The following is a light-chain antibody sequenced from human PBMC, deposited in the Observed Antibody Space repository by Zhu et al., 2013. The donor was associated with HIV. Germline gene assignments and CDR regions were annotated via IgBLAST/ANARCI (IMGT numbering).Light chain of an antibody. J-gene: IGKJ1*01. CDR3: QQYYSTPPT. Sequence: DIVMTQSPDSLAVSLGERATINCKSSQSVLYTSNNKNYLALYQQKPGHPPKLLIYWASTRESGVPDRFSGSGSGTDFTLTISSLQAEDVAVYYCQQYYSTPPTFGQGTKVEIK. CDR2: WAS. V-gene: IGKV4-1*01. CDR1: QSVLYTSNNKNY.